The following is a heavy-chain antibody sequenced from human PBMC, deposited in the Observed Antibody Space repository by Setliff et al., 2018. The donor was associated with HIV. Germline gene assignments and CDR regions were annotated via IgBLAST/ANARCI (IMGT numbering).Heavy chain of an antibody. D-gene: IGHD6-13*01. J-gene: IGHJ3*02. V-gene: IGHV4-34*01. CDR3: ARRYSSSGYAYDI. CDR2: INHSGST. Sequence: PSETLSLTCAVYVESFSGFYWSWIRQPPGKGLEWIGEINHSGSTNYNPSLESRVTISVDTSKNQFSLKLTSVTAADTAVYTCARRYSSSGYAYDIWGQGTMVTVSS. CDR1: VESFSGFY.